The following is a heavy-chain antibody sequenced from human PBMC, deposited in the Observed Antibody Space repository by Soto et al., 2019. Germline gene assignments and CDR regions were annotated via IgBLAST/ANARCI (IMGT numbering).Heavy chain of an antibody. CDR2: IYHTGNT. D-gene: IGHD2-2*01. Sequence: QVQLQESGPGLVKPSQTLSLTCTVSGGSISSDSFYWNWIRQLPGEGLEWIGYIYHTGNTYYNPSLKGRVTMSVDTSKNPFSLNLSSVTAADTAVSSCARAEVKRGRTYCSSNSCVYYFDSWGQGTLVTVSS. J-gene: IGHJ4*02. CDR1: GGSISSDSFY. CDR3: ARAEVKRGRTYCSSNSCVYYFDS. V-gene: IGHV4-31*03.